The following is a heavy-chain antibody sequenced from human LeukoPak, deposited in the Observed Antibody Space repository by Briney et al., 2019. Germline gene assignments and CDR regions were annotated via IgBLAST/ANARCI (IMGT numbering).Heavy chain of an antibody. CDR3: AREEIAAAGKWFDP. D-gene: IGHD6-13*01. Sequence: ASVKVSCKASGYTFTGYYMHWVRQAPGQGLEWMGWIYPNSGGTNYAQKFQGWVTMTRDTSISTAYMELSRLRSDDTAVYYCAREEIAAAGKWFDPWGQGTLVTVSS. J-gene: IGHJ5*02. CDR1: GYTFTGYY. CDR2: IYPNSGGT. V-gene: IGHV1-2*04.